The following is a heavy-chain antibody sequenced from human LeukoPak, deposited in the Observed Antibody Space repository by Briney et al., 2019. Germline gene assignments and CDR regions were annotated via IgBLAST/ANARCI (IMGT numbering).Heavy chain of an antibody. Sequence: GGSLRLSCAASGFSFGDSDMNWFRQAPGEGPQWVANINYLGLRTYYADSVKGRFTIARDNSKNMLFLQMDGLRVEDTALYYCAKDPNWEGGYWGQGTLVTVSS. CDR3: AKDPNWEGGY. V-gene: IGHV3-23*01. CDR1: GFSFGDSD. D-gene: IGHD1-26*01. CDR2: INYLGLRT. J-gene: IGHJ4*02.